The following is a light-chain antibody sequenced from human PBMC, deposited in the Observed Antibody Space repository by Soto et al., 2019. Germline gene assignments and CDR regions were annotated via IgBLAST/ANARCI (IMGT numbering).Light chain of an antibody. CDR2: EVS. Sequence: QSALTQPASVSGSPGQPITISCTGTSSDVGANNYVSWYQHHPGKAPKLLIYEVSNRPSGVSSRFSGSKSGNTASLTISGLQAEDEADYYCFSFTTDWTHVFGTGTKVTVL. CDR1: SSDVGANNY. CDR3: FSFTTDWTHV. J-gene: IGLJ1*01. V-gene: IGLV2-14*01.